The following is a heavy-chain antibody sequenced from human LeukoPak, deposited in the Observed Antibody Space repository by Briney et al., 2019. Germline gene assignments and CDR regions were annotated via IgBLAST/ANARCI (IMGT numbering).Heavy chain of an antibody. CDR3: AKGNGYSYGRYYSDY. D-gene: IGHD5-18*01. J-gene: IGHJ4*02. Sequence: GGSLRLSCAASGFTFSSYAMHWVRQAPGKGLEWVAVISYDGSNKYYADSVKGRFTISRDNSKNTLYLQMNSLRAEDTAVYYCAKGNGYSYGRYYSDYWGQGTLVTVSS. V-gene: IGHV3-30-3*01. CDR1: GFTFSSYA. CDR2: ISYDGSNK.